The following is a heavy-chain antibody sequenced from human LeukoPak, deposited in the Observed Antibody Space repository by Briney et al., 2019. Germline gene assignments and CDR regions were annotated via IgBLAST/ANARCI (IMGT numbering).Heavy chain of an antibody. CDR2: IYYSGST. V-gene: IGHV4-39*07. Sequence: SETLSLTCTVSGGSISSRSHYWGWIRQPPGKGLEWIGSIYYSGSTYYNPSLKSRVTISVDTSKNQFSLKLSSVTAADTAVYYCARVGLSSGWLPGWFDPWGQGTLVTVSS. J-gene: IGHJ5*02. CDR3: ARVGLSSGWLPGWFDP. CDR1: GGSISSRSHY. D-gene: IGHD6-19*01.